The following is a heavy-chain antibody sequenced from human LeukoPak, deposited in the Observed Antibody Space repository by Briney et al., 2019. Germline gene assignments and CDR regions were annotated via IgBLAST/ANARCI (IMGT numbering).Heavy chain of an antibody. CDR2: ISGSGGST. V-gene: IGHV3-23*01. D-gene: IGHD3-22*01. CDR3: AKGGSGYYFQH. Sequence: PGGSLRLSCAASEFTFSSYAMRWVRQAPGKGLEWVSAISGSGGSTYYADSVKGRFTISRDNSKNTLYLQMNSLRAEDTAVYYCAKGGSGYYFQHWGQGTLVTVSS. CDR1: EFTFSSYA. J-gene: IGHJ1*01.